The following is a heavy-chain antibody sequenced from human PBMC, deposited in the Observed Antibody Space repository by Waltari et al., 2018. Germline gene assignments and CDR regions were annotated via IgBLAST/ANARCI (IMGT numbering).Heavy chain of an antibody. D-gene: IGHD2-15*01. J-gene: IGHJ4*02. CDR1: GFTFSSYG. Sequence: SGFTFSSYGLHWLRQTPGKGLEWVAVIWYDGNNKYYADSVKGRFTISRDNSKNTLFLQMDSLRAEDTAVYYCVKDNYRYCSGGACYPIDYWGQGTLVTVSS. CDR2: IWYDGNNK. V-gene: IGHV3-33*06. CDR3: VKDNYRYCSGGACYPIDY.